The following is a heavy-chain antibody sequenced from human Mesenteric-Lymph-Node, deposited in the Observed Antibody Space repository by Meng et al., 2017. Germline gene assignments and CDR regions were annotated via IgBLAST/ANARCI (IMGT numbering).Heavy chain of an antibody. CDR3: ARDRGLRYFDWLSRTQHPLKEKHDYYYGMDV. CDR1: GYTFTDPS. D-gene: IGHD3-9*01. Sequence: ASVKVSCKASGYTFTDPSVHWVRQAPGQGLEWMGWISLNSGGANYAQKFQGRITMTRDTSINTVYMEVSRLRSDDTAVYYCARDRGLRYFDWLSRTQHPLKEKHDYYYGMDVWGQGTTVTVSS. J-gene: IGHJ6*02. CDR2: ISLNSGGA. V-gene: IGHV1-2*02.